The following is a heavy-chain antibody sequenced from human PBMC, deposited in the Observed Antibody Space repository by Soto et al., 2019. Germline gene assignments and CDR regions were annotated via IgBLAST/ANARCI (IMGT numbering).Heavy chain of an antibody. J-gene: IGHJ4*02. Sequence: GGSLRLSCAASGFTFSSYAMSWVRQAPGKGLEWVSAISGSGGSTYYADSVKGRFTISRDNSKNTLYLQMNSLRAEDTAVYYCAKGYNWGYYDSSCYYYADSGGYFDFWGKGTLVTVSS. CDR1: GFTFSSYA. D-gene: IGHD3-22*01. V-gene: IGHV3-23*01. CDR2: ISGSGGST. CDR3: AKGYNWGYYDSSCYYYADSGGYFDF.